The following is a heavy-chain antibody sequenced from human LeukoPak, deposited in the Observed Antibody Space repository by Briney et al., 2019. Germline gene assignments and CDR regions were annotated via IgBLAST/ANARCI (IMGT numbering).Heavy chain of an antibody. CDR1: GFTFTTYW. J-gene: IGHJ6*03. CDR2: ISSSSSYI. D-gene: IGHD6-13*01. CDR3: AKEGYSRGYYSYYYMDV. V-gene: IGHV3-21*01. Sequence: PGGSLRLSCAASGFTFTTYWMSWVRQFPGKGLEWVSSISSSSSYIYYADSVKGRFTISRDNAKNSLYLQMNSLRAEDTAVYYCAKEGYSRGYYSYYYMDVWGKGTTVTVSS.